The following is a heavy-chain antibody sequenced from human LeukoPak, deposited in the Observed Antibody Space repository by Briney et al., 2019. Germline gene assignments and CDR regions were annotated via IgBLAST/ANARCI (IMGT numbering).Heavy chain of an antibody. Sequence: SVKVSCKASGGTFSNYAINWVRQAPGQGLEWMGGIIPIFGTANYAQKFQGRVTITADESTSTAYMELSSLRSEDTAVYYCASPNPRAYCGGDCYSDYYYGMDVWGQGTTVTVSS. V-gene: IGHV1-69*13. CDR2: IIPIFGTA. CDR1: GGTFSNYA. D-gene: IGHD2-21*02. J-gene: IGHJ6*02. CDR3: ASPNPRAYCGGDCYSDYYYGMDV.